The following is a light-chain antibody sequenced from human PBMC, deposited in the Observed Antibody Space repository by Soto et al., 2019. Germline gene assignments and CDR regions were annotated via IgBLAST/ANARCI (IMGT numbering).Light chain of an antibody. CDR1: QDISNY. CDR2: DAS. Sequence: DIQMTQSPSSLSASVGDRVTITCQASQDISNYLNWYQQKPGKAPKLLIYDASNLETGVPSRFSGSGSGTDFTFTISRLQPEDFGTYYCQQYDILFTFGPGTKVDI. J-gene: IGKJ3*01. CDR3: QQYDILFT. V-gene: IGKV1-33*01.